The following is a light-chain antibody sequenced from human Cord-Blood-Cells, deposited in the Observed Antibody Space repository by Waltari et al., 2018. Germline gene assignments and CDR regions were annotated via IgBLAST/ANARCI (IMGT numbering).Light chain of an antibody. CDR2: AAS. V-gene: IGKV1-39*01. Sequence: DIQMTQSPSSLSASVGDRVTITCRASQSLSSYLKWYQQKPRKAPKLLISAASRLQSGVPSRFSGSGSGTDFTLTISSLQPEDCATYYCQHSYSTPIAFGQGTRLEIK. CDR1: QSLSSY. J-gene: IGKJ5*01. CDR3: QHSYSTPIA.